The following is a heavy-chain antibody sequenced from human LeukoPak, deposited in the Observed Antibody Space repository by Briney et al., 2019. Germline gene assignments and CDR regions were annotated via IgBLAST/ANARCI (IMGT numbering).Heavy chain of an antibody. D-gene: IGHD4-23*01. CDR2: INHSGST. Sequence: SETLSLTCAVYGGSFSGYYWSWIRQPPGKGLEWIGEINHSGSTNYNPSLKSRVTISVDTSKNQFSLKLSSVTAADTAVYYCARGPGGNSIFYFDYWGQGTLVTVSS. CDR3: ARGPGGNSIFYFDY. V-gene: IGHV4-34*01. J-gene: IGHJ4*02. CDR1: GGSFSGYY.